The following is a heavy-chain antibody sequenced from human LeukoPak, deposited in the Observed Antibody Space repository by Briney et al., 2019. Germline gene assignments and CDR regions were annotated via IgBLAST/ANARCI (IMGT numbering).Heavy chain of an antibody. Sequence: SVKVFCKASGGTFSSYAISWVRQAPGQGLEWMGGIIPIFGTANYAQKFQGRVTITADKSTSTAYMELSSLRSEDTAVYYCARVGATPIYYMDVWGKGTTVTVSS. CDR1: GGTFSSYA. CDR2: IIPIFGTA. D-gene: IGHD1-26*01. J-gene: IGHJ6*03. V-gene: IGHV1-69*06. CDR3: ARVGATPIYYMDV.